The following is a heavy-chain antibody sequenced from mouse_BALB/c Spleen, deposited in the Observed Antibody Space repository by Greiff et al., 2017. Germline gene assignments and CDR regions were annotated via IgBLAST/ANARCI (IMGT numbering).Heavy chain of an antibody. CDR3: ARDGNYYGSI. CDR1: GFTFSDYY. J-gene: IGHJ3*01. CDR2: ISDGGSYT. V-gene: IGHV5-4*02. D-gene: IGHD1-1*01. Sequence: EVMLVESGGGLVKPGGSLKLSCAASGFTFSDYYMYWVRQTPEKRLEWVATISDGGSYTYYPDSVKGRFTISRDNAKNNLYLQMSSLKSEDTAMYYCARDGNYYGSIWGQGTLVTVSA.